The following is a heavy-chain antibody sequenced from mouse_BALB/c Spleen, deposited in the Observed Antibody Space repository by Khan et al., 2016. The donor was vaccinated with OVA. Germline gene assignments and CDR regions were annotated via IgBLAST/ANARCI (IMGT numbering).Heavy chain of an antibody. D-gene: IGHD1-1*01. J-gene: IGHJ2*01. CDR1: GYTFTSYW. Sequence: VQLQQSGTELARPGASVKLSCKASGYTFTSYWMQWVKQRPGQGLEWIGAVYPGDGYTRYTQKFKGKATLTADKSSSTAYIQLSSLASEDAAVYYCARGGITTGYFDYWGQGTTLTVSS. V-gene: IGHV1-87*01. CDR3: ARGGITTGYFDY. CDR2: VYPGDGYT.